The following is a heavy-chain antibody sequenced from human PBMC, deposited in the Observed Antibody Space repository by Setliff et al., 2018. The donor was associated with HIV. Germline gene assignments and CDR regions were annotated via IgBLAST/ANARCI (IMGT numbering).Heavy chain of an antibody. CDR1: GYTFSSYG. Sequence: ASVKVSCKASGYTFSSYGISWVRQAPGQGLQWVGWISGYNGNTHYAQNVQGRVTMTTDTSTNTAYMDLRSLRSDDTAVYYCTKDGLAAGARAFDIWGQGTRVTVSS. D-gene: IGHD6-13*01. J-gene: IGHJ3*02. CDR2: ISGYNGNT. V-gene: IGHV1-18*01. CDR3: TKDGLAAGARAFDI.